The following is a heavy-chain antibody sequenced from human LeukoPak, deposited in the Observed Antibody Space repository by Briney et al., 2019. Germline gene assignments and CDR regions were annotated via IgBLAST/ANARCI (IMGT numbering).Heavy chain of an antibody. CDR2: IYYSGST. CDR3: GRDFGLTGTKRSFDI. V-gene: IGHV4-59*01. J-gene: IGHJ3*02. CDR1: GGSISSYY. Sequence: SETLSLTCTVSGGSISSYYWSWIRQPPGKGLEWIGYIYYSGSTNYNPSLKSRVTISVDTSKNQFSLKLSSVTAADTAVYYCGRDFGLTGTKRSFDIWGQGTMVTVSS. D-gene: IGHD1-7*01.